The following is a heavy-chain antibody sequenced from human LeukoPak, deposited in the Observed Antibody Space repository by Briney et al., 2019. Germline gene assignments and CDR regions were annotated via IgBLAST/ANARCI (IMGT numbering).Heavy chain of an antibody. V-gene: IGHV4-34*01. CDR2: INHSGST. D-gene: IGHD2-2*01. Sequence: SETLSLTCAVYGGSFSGYYWSWIRQPPGKGLEWIGEINHSGSTNYNPSLKSRVTISVDTSKNQFSLKLSSVTAADTALYYCAKLTCSSTFCPLDYWGQGTLVTVSS. J-gene: IGHJ4*02. CDR1: GGSFSGYY. CDR3: AKLTCSSTFCPLDY.